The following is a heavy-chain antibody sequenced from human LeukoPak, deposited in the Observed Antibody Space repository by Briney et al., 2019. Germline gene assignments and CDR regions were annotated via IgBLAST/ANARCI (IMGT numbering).Heavy chain of an antibody. J-gene: IGHJ6*03. Sequence: SETLSFTCTVSGDSISGASYYWTWIRQPADKGLEWIGRISTSGSTSYDPSLKSRVTISVDTSKNQFFLNLNSVTAADTAVYYCARGANWNFAKGFSYYYYYMDVWGKGTTVTVSS. CDR1: GDSISGASYY. D-gene: IGHD1-7*01. CDR3: ARGANWNFAKGFSYYYYYMDV. CDR2: ISTSGST. V-gene: IGHV4-61*02.